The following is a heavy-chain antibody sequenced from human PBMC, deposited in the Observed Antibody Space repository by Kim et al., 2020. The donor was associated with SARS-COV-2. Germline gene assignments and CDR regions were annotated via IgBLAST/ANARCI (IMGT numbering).Heavy chain of an antibody. D-gene: IGHD6-19*01. CDR1: GGSFSGYY. CDR3: ARDAHTGYSSGWYGNWFDP. J-gene: IGHJ5*02. CDR2: INHSGST. Sequence: SETLSLTCAVYGGSFSGYYWSWIRQPPGKGLEWIGEINHSGSTNYNPSLKSRVTISVDTSKNQFSLKLSSVTAADTAVYYCARDAHTGYSSGWYGNWFDPWGQGTLVTVSS. V-gene: IGHV4-34*01.